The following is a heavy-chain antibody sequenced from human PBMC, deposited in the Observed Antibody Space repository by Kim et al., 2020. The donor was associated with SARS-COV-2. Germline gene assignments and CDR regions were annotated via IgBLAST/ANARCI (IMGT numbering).Heavy chain of an antibody. CDR2: INSDGSIT. Sequence: GGSLRLSCAASGFNFSSYWLHWVRQAPGKGLVWVSRINSDGSITNYADSVKGRFTISRDNAKKTVFLQMNSLRAEDTAVYYCAREFAYGMDDWGQGTKVTVSS. V-gene: IGHV3-74*01. CDR1: GFNFSSYW. CDR3: AREFAYGMDD. J-gene: IGHJ6*02.